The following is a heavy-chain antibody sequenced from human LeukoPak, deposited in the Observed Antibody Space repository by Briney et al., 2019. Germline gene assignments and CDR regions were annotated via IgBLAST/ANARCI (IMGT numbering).Heavy chain of an antibody. Sequence: GGSLRLSCAASAFSFSSYGMHWVRQAPGKGLEWVAFIRYDGSNKYYADSVKGRFTISRDNSKNTLYLQMNSLRAGDTAVYYCAKPHFDDWGQGTLVTVSS. CDR1: AFSFSSYG. V-gene: IGHV3-30*02. CDR3: AKPHFDD. CDR2: IRYDGSNK. J-gene: IGHJ4*02.